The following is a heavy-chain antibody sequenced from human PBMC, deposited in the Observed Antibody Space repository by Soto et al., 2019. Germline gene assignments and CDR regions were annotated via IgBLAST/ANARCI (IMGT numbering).Heavy chain of an antibody. V-gene: IGHV3-30-3*01. J-gene: IGHJ4*02. CDR2: ISFDGASI. CDR1: GFTFRNYA. D-gene: IGHD5-12*01. CDR3: ARDPYGGYIFDS. Sequence: QVQLVESGGGVFQPGTSLRLSCAASGFTFRNYAMHWVRQSPAKGLEWLAVISFDGASIYYADAAKGRFTISRDHSIKTLYLQLDRLRLENTGIYFCARDPYGGYIFDSWGQGTQVTLSS.